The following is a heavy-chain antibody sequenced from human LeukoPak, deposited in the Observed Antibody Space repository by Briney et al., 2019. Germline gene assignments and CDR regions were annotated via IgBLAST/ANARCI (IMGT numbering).Heavy chain of an antibody. CDR3: ASQLRSTYYYYYGMDV. CDR1: GGTFSSYA. CDR2: NIPILGIA. Sequence: ASVKVSCKASGGTFSSYAISWVRQAPGQGLEWMGRNIPILGIANYAQKFQGRVTITADKSTSTAYMELSSLRSEDTAVYYCASQLRSTYYYYYGMDVWGQGTTVTVSS. J-gene: IGHJ6*02. D-gene: IGHD5-18*01. V-gene: IGHV1-69*04.